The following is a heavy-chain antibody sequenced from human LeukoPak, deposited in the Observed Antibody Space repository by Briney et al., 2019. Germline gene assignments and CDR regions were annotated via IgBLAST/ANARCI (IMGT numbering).Heavy chain of an antibody. V-gene: IGHV4-39*01. CDR1: GGATSSSNYY. CDR2: IFYSGTT. CDR3: ARLSNFGGHSGDGY. D-gene: IGHD4-23*01. J-gene: IGHJ4*02. Sequence: SETLSLTCTVSGGATSSSNYYWAWIRQPPGKGLEWMGSIFYSGTTHYNPSLKSRVTISVDTSKNQFSLKLSSVTAADTAVYYCARLSNFGGHSGDGYWGQGTLVTVSS.